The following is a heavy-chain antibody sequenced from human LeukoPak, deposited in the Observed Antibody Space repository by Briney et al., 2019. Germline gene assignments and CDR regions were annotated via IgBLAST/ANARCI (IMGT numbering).Heavy chain of an antibody. J-gene: IGHJ6*03. CDR3: ARSPYYYFMDV. Sequence: SETLSLTCTVSGYSISSGYYWSWIRQPPGKGLEWIGYIYYSGSTNYNPSLKSRVTISVDTSNNQFSLKLTSVTAADTAVYYCARSPYYYFMDVWGKGTTVTISS. CDR2: IYYSGST. CDR1: GYSISSGYY. V-gene: IGHV4-61*01.